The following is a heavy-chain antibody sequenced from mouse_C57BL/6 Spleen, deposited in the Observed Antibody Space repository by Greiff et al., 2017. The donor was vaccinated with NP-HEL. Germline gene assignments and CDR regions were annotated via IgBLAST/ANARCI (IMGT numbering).Heavy chain of an antibody. Sequence: VQLKESGGGLVKPGGSLKLSCAASGFTFSDYGMHWVRQAPEKGLEWVAYISSGSSTIYYADTVKGRFTISRDNAKNTLFLQMTSLRSEDTAMYYCARYYDYDEEPFAYWGQGTLVTVSA. D-gene: IGHD2-4*01. CDR2: ISSGSSTI. V-gene: IGHV5-17*01. CDR1: GFTFSDYG. CDR3: ARYYDYDEEPFAY. J-gene: IGHJ3*01.